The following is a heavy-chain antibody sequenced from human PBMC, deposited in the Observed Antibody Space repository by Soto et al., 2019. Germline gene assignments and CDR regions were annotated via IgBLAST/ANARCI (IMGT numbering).Heavy chain of an antibody. D-gene: IGHD7-27*01. CDR3: ARPSQYDWGSHYMDV. CDR1: GGSISSSSYY. J-gene: IGHJ6*03. V-gene: IGHV4-39*01. Sequence: TLSLTCTVSGGSISSSSYYWGWIRQPPGKGLEWIGSIYYSGSTYYNPSLKSRVTISVDTSKNQFSLKLSSVTAADTAVYYCARPSQYDWGSHYMDVWGKGTTVTVSS. CDR2: IYYSGST.